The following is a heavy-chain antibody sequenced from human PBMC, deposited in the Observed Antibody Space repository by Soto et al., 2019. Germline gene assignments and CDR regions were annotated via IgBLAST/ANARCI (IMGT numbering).Heavy chain of an antibody. CDR2: IYYSGST. Sequence: QVQLQESGPGLVKPSQTLSLTCTVSGGSXXXXXXXXSWIRQHXGXXXXWIGYIYYSGSTYYNPSLKSRVTIXXXXXXXXXXXXXXXXXXXXXXXXXXXXXXXXXXXXXRFDYWGQGTLVTVSS. CDR1: GGSXXXXXXX. CDR3: XXXXXXXXXXXXRFDY. V-gene: IGHV4-31*03. J-gene: IGHJ4*02.